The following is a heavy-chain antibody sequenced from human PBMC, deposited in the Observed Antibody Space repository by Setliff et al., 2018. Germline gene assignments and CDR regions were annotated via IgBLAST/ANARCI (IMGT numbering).Heavy chain of an antibody. CDR2: ISADGIAT. CDR3: ARDPGGSRNVVDY. CDR1: GFTFSNHW. Sequence: GSLRLSCAASGFTFSNHWMHWVRQTPGKGLVWVSRISADGIATIYADSVKGRFTISKDNAKNTLFLQMNSLRAEDTALYYCARDPGGSRNVVDYWGQGTLVTVSS. D-gene: IGHD2-15*01. V-gene: IGHV3-74*01. J-gene: IGHJ4*02.